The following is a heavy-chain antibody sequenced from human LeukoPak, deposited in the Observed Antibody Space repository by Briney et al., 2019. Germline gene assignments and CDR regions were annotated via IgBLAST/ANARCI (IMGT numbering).Heavy chain of an antibody. J-gene: IGHJ3*02. CDR2: IYSGGST. D-gene: IGHD1-26*01. CDR3: ARHDVGDGSLGAFDI. CDR1: GFTVSSNY. Sequence: PGGSLRLSCAASGFTVSSNYMSWVRQAPGKGLEWVSVIYSGGSTYYADSVKGRFTISRDNSKNTLYLQMNSLRAEDTAVYYCARHDVGDGSLGAFDIWGQGTMVTVSS. V-gene: IGHV3-66*02.